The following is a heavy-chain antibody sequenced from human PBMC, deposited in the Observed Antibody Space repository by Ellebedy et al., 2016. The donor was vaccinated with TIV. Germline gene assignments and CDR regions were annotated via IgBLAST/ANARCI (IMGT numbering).Heavy chain of an antibody. Sequence: ASVKVSCKASGYTFTSYGISWVRQAPGQGLEWMGIINPSGGSTRYAQKLQGRVTMTRDTSKSTVYMELSSLRSEDTAVYYCARDLVYCGGDCSHKPNYGMDVWGQGTTVTVSS. CDR2: INPSGGST. V-gene: IGHV1-46*04. CDR1: GYTFTSYG. CDR3: ARDLVYCGGDCSHKPNYGMDV. J-gene: IGHJ6*02. D-gene: IGHD2-21*02.